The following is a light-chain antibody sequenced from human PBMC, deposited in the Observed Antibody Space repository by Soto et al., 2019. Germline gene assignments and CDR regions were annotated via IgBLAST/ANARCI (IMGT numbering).Light chain of an antibody. CDR2: LSS. CDR3: MQALQTPLT. V-gene: IGKV2-28*01. Sequence: DIVMTQSPLSLSVTPGEPASISCRSSQSLLYSNGYNYLDWYLQKPGQSPQLLIFLSSYRASGVPDRLSASGSGTDFTLKISRVEADDVGVYYCMQALQTPLTFGGGTKVDIK. CDR1: QSLLYSNGYNY. J-gene: IGKJ4*01.